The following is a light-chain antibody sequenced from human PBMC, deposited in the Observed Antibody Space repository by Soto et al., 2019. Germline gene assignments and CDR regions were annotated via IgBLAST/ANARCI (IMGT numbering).Light chain of an antibody. CDR1: ALPKQY. CDR2: KDS. V-gene: IGLV3-25*02. Sequence: SYGLTQPPSVSVSPGQTARIACSGDALPKQYAYWYQQKPGRAPVLVIYKDSERPSGIPERFSGSSSGTTVTLTISGVQAEDEADYYCQSADSSGNYVFGTGTKV. J-gene: IGLJ1*01. CDR3: QSADSSGNYV.